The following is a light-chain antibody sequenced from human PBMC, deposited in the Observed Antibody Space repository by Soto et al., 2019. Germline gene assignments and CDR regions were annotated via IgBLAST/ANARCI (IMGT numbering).Light chain of an antibody. CDR1: SGSVSTANN. J-gene: IGLJ1*01. V-gene: IGLV8-61*01. CDR3: ALLMGNGVSV. CDR2: STT. Sequence: QAVVTQESSFSVSPGGTVRLTCDLISGSVSTANNPNWYQQTPGQAPRTLIYSTTARSSGVPDRFSGSILGNKAALTISGAQADDESDYYCALLMGNGVSVFGTGTKVTVL.